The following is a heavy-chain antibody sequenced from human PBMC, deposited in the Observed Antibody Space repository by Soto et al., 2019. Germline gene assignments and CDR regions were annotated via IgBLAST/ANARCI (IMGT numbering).Heavy chain of an antibody. J-gene: IGHJ1*01. CDR1: GFTFSSYG. Sequence: QPGGSLRLSCAASGFTFSSYGMHWVRQAPGKGLERVAVISYDGSNKYYADSVKGRFTISRDNSKNTLYLQMNSLRAEDTAVYYCAKDIAIKGYCSGGSCYRYFQHWGQGTLVTVSS. V-gene: IGHV3-30*18. CDR3: AKDIAIKGYCSGGSCYRYFQH. D-gene: IGHD2-15*01. CDR2: ISYDGSNK.